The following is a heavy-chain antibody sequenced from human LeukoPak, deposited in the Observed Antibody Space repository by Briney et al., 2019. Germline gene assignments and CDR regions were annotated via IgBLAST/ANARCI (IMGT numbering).Heavy chain of an antibody. D-gene: IGHD2-15*01. CDR2: ISRSGSTK. V-gene: IGHV3-11*01. J-gene: IGHJ6*03. Sequence: PGGPLRLSCAASGFTFSDYNMRWIRQAPGKGLEWVSSISRSGSTKYYADSVKGQFTISRDNAKNSLFLQMNSLRAEDTAVYYCARVLRYCSGGNCYSGGLGYMDVWGKGTTVTISS. CDR1: GFTFSDYN. CDR3: ARVLRYCSGGNCYSGGLGYMDV.